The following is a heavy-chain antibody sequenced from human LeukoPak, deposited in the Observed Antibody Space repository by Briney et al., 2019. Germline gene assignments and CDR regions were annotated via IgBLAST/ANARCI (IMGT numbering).Heavy chain of an antibody. CDR3: ARGGSYRSGWYCPDH. D-gene: IGHD6-19*01. Sequence: PSETLSLTCAVSGGSLSSNNWWSWVRQPPGEGLEWIGEIYHSGGSNYSPSLKSRVTMSVDKSKNLFSLKLISVTAADTAVYYCARGGSYRSGWYCPDHWGQGTLVTVSS. CDR2: IYHSGGS. V-gene: IGHV4-4*02. J-gene: IGHJ4*02. CDR1: GGSLSSNNW.